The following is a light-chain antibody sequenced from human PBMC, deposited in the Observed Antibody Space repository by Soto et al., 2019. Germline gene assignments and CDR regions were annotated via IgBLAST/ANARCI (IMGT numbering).Light chain of an antibody. CDR3: QHLNTYPLT. CDR1: QDISSY. CDR2: AAS. Sequence: DIQLTQSPSFLSASVGDRVTITCRASQDISSYLAWYQQKPGKAPKLLIYAASTLQSGVPSRFSGSGSWTEFTLTISSLQPEDFATSYCQHLNTYPLTFGGGTKVEIK. J-gene: IGKJ4*01. V-gene: IGKV1-9*01.